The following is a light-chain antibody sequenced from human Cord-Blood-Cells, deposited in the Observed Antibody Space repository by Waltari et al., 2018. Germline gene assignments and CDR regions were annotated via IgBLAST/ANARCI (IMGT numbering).Light chain of an antibody. Sequence: SYELTQPPSVSVSPGQTARITCSGDALPKQYAYWYQQKPGQAPVLVIDKDSERPSGIPERFSGSSSGTTVTLTISGVQAEDEADYYCQSADSSGTNYVFGTGTKVTVL. V-gene: IGLV3-25*03. J-gene: IGLJ1*01. CDR2: KDS. CDR3: QSADSSGTNYV. CDR1: ALPKQY.